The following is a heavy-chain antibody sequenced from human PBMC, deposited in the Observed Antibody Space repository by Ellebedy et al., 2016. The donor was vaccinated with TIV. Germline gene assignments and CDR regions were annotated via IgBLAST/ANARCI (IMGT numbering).Heavy chain of an antibody. CDR1: GGSFSVYY. Sequence: SETLSLXCAVYGGSFSVYYWSWIRQPPGKGLEWIGEINHSGSTNYNPSLKSRVTISVDTSKNQFSLKLSSVTAADTAVYYCARAPPRMATIWMGVRGRYYFDYWGQGTLVTVSS. J-gene: IGHJ4*02. CDR2: INHSGST. D-gene: IGHD5-24*01. CDR3: ARAPPRMATIWMGVRGRYYFDY. V-gene: IGHV4-34*01.